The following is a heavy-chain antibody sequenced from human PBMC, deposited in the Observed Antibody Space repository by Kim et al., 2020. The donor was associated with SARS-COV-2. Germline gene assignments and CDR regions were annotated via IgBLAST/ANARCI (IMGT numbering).Heavy chain of an antibody. CDR1: GFTFSSYE. Sequence: GGSLRLSCAASGFTFSSYEMNWVRQAPGKGLEWVSYISSSGSTIYYADSVKGRFTISRDNAKNSLYLQMNSLRAEDTAVYYCFAEPLEWLYNTFDYWGQGTLVTVSS. CDR2: ISSSGSTI. V-gene: IGHV3-48*03. CDR3: FAEPLEWLYNTFDY. D-gene: IGHD3-3*01. J-gene: IGHJ4*02.